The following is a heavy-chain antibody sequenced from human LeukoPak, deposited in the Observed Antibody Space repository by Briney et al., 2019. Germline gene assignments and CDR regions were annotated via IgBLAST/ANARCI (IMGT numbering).Heavy chain of an antibody. Sequence: PSETLYLTCTVSGGSISSYYWSWIRQPPGKGLEWIGYIYYSGSTNYNPSLKSRVTISVDTSKNQFSLKLSSVTAADTAVYYCARGGIRGFGEGMDVWGQGTTVTVSS. CDR3: ARGGIRGFGEGMDV. CDR2: IYYSGST. CDR1: GGSISSYY. J-gene: IGHJ6*02. V-gene: IGHV4-59*01. D-gene: IGHD3-3*02.